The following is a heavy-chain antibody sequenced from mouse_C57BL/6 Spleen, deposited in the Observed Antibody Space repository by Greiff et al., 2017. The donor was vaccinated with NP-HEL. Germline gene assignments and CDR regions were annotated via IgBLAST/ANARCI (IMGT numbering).Heavy chain of an antibody. Sequence: VQLQESGPGLVAPSQSLSITCTVSGFSLTSYGVHWVCQPPGKGLEWLVVIWSDGSTTYNSALKSRLSISKDNSKSQVFLKMNSLQTDDTAMYYCARHGYDSWYFDVWGTGTTVTVSS. CDR3: ARHGYDSWYFDV. CDR1: GFSLTSYG. D-gene: IGHD2-4*01. CDR2: IWSDGST. V-gene: IGHV2-6-1*01. J-gene: IGHJ1*03.